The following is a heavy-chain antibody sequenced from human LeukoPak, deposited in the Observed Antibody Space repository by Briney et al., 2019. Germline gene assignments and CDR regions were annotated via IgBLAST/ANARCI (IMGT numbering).Heavy chain of an antibody. Sequence: PGGSLRLSCAASGLTFSSYSMIWVRQAPGKGLEWVSSISSSSSYIYYADSVKGRFTISRDNAKNSLYLQMNSLRAEDTAVYYCARFRVPYYYYGMDVWGQGTTVTVSS. CDR3: ARFRVPYYYYGMDV. CDR2: ISSSSSYI. D-gene: IGHD4/OR15-4a*01. CDR1: GLTFSSYS. V-gene: IGHV3-21*01. J-gene: IGHJ6*02.